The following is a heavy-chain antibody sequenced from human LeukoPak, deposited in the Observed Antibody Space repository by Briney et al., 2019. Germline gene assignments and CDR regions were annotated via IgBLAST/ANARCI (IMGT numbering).Heavy chain of an antibody. J-gene: IGHJ4*02. Sequence: GGSLRLSCAASGFTFSSYGMHWVRQAPGKGLEWVAFIRYDGSDKYYADSVKGRFTISRDNTLYLQMNSLRAEDTAVHYCAKDYCSSTSCFFFNYWGQGTLVTVSS. V-gene: IGHV3-30*02. CDR1: GFTFSSYG. D-gene: IGHD2-2*01. CDR2: IRYDGSDK. CDR3: AKDYCSSTSCFFFNY.